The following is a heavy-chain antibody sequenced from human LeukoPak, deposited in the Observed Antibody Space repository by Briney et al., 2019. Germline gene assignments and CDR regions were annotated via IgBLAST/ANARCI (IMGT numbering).Heavy chain of an antibody. CDR1: GYTFTGYY. Sequence: ASVKVSCKASGYTFTGYYMHWVRQAPGQGLEWMGWISAYNGNTNYAQKLQGRVTMTTDTSTSTAYMELRSLRSDDTAVYYCARDPNCSGGSCYDYWGQGTLVTVSS. V-gene: IGHV1-18*04. J-gene: IGHJ4*02. D-gene: IGHD2-15*01. CDR3: ARDPNCSGGSCYDY. CDR2: ISAYNGNT.